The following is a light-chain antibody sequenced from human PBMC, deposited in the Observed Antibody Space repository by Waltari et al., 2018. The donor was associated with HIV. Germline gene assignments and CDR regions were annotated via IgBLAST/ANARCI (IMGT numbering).Light chain of an antibody. Sequence: NFMLTQPHSVSESPGKTVTISCTRTGGRITTNYVQWYHRRPGGSPTTVIYEEDHGPSGVPGRFSGSIDSSSNSASLTISGLKPEDEADYYCQSSDRNNQVFGGGTKLTVL. CDR1: GGRITTNY. V-gene: IGLV6-57*01. CDR2: EED. CDR3: QSSDRNNQV. J-gene: IGLJ3*02.